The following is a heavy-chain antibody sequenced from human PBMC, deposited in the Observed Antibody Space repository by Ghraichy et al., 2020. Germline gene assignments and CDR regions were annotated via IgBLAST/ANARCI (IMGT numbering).Heavy chain of an antibody. CDR3: ARDLSSAFFFDY. V-gene: IGHV3-66*02. CDR2: IYSGGST. D-gene: IGHD2/OR15-2a*01. J-gene: IGHJ4*02. CDR1: GFTVSINY. Sequence: GGSLRLSCAASGFTVSINYMSWVRQAPGKGLEWVSVIYSGGSTYYADSVRGRFTISRDNSKNTLYLQMNSLRPEDTAVYYCARDLSSAFFFDYWGQGTLVTVSS.